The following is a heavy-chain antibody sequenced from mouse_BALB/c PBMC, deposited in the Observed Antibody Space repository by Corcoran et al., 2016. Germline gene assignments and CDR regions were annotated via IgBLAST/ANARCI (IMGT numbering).Heavy chain of an antibody. CDR1: GYTFTNYG. Sequence: QIQLVQSGPELKKPGETVKISCKASGYTFTNYGMNWVKQAPGKGLKWMGWINTYTGEPTYADDFKGRFAFSLETSASTAYLQINNLKNEDTATYFCARSPTTGVGDWYFDVWGAGTTVTVSS. CDR2: INTYTGEP. V-gene: IGHV9-3-1*01. D-gene: IGHD1-1*01. CDR3: ARSPTTGVGDWYFDV. J-gene: IGHJ1*01.